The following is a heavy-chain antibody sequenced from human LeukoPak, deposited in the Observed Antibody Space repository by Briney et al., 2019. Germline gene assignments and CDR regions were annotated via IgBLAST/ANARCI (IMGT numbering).Heavy chain of an antibody. CDR2: IKQDESEK. V-gene: IGHV3-7*01. D-gene: IGHD3-22*01. CDR3: ASDRDYYDSSGYLFDY. J-gene: IGHJ4*02. CDR1: GFTFSSYW. Sequence: PGGSLRLSCAASGFTFSSYWMSWVRQAPGKGLEWVANIKQDESEKYYVDSVKGRFTISRENAKDSLYLQMNSLRAEDTAVYYCASDRDYYDSSGYLFDYWGQGTLVTVSS.